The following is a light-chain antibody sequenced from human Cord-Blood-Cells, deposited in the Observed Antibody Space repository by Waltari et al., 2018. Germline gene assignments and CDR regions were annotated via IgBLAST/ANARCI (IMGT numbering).Light chain of an antibody. CDR1: SSDVGSYNL. Sequence: QSALTQPASVSGSPGQSITISCTGTSSDVGSYNLVSWYQQHPGKAPKLMIYEGSKRHSGLSDRFSGSKSGNTASLTIPGLQADDDADYYHYSYAGSSTWVYGGGTKLTDL. J-gene: IGLJ3*02. CDR2: EGS. CDR3: YSYAGSSTWV. V-gene: IGLV2-23*01.